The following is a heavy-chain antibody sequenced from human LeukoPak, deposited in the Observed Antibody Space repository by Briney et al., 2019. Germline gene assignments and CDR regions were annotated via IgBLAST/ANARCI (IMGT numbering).Heavy chain of an antibody. CDR1: GFTFSSYE. CDR2: ISSSGNFI. CDR3: ARGQLYTGHYLFDY. Sequence: GGSLRLSCAASGFTFSSYEMNWVRQAPGKGLEWVSYISSSGNFIYYADSVKGRFTISRDNSKNSLSLQMNSLRAEDTAVYYCARGQLYTGHYLFDYWGQGTLVTVSS. V-gene: IGHV3-48*03. J-gene: IGHJ4*02. D-gene: IGHD1-26*01.